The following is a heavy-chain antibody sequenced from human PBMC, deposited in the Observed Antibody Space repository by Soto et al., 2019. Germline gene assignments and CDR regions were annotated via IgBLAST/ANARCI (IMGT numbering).Heavy chain of an antibody. D-gene: IGHD4-17*01. J-gene: IGHJ4*02. V-gene: IGHV3-72*01. CDR3: AREVLQSYGDYSLYYFDY. Sequence: EVQLVESGGGLVQPGGSLRLSCAASGFTFSDHYMDWVRQAPGKGLEWVGRTRNKANSYTTEYAASVKGRFTISRDDSKNSLYLQMNSLKAEDSAVYYCAREVLQSYGDYSLYYFDYWGQGTLVTVSS. CDR1: GFTFSDHY. CDR2: TRNKANSYTT.